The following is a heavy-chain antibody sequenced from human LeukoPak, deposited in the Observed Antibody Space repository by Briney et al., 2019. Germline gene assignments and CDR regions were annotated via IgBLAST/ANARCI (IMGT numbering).Heavy chain of an antibody. Sequence: GGSLRLSCAASGFPFSSFAMVWVRQAPGKGLEWVSALSGPATRAIYADSVRGRFTISRDNFKNTLYLQMNSLRAEDSAVYYCAKCRGGGGEYWHFDLWGRGILVSVSS. J-gene: IGHJ2*01. CDR3: AKCRGGGGEYWHFDL. V-gene: IGHV3-23*01. CDR2: LSGPATRA. D-gene: IGHD2-15*01. CDR1: GFPFSSFA.